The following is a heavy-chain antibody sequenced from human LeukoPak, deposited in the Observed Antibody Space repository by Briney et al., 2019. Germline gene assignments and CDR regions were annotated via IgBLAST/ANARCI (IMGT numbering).Heavy chain of an antibody. J-gene: IGHJ4*02. CDR3: ARGGPPTGTPDN. Sequence: ASVKVSCKASGYTFTCYYMHWVRQAPGQGLEWMGWTNPNSGGTNYAQKFQGRVTMTRDTSISTAYMELSRLRSDDTAVYYCARGGPPTGTPDNWGQGTLVTVSS. V-gene: IGHV1-2*02. CDR1: GYTFTCYY. D-gene: IGHD1-1*01. CDR2: TNPNSGGT.